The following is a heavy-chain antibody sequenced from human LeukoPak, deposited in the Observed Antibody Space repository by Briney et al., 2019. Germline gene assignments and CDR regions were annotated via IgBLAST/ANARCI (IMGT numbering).Heavy chain of an antibody. CDR1: GDSVSSNSAA. J-gene: IGHJ5*02. CDR2: TYYRSKWYN. V-gene: IGHV6-1*01. D-gene: IGHD6-19*01. Sequence: SQTLSLTCAISGDSVSSNSAAWNWIRQSPSRGLEWLGRTYYRSKWYNDYAVSVKSRITINPDTSKNQFSLQLNSVTPEDTAVYYCARDFDVGSGWYAGGWYNWFDPWGQGTLVTVSS. CDR3: ARDFDVGSGWYAGGWYNWFDP.